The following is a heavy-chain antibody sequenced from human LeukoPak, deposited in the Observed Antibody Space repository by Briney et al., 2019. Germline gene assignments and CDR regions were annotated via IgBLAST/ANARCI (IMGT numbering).Heavy chain of an antibody. J-gene: IGHJ5*01. D-gene: IGHD7-27*01. V-gene: IGHV3-23*01. CDR3: AKSPGDIPPYFDRWFHS. CDR1: GFSLSNYV. Sequence: GGSLRLSCAASGFSLSNYVMSWVRQAPGKGLECVSGISGSGDTTYNADSVKGRFTISRDNSKNILYLQMNSLRAEDTALYYCAKSPGDIPPYFDRWFHSWGQGTLVTVSS. CDR2: ISGSGDTT.